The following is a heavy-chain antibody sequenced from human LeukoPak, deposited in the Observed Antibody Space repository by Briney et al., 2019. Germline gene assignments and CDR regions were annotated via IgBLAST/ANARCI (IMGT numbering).Heavy chain of an antibody. D-gene: IGHD1-26*01. Sequence: PSETLSLTCTVSGVSISSYYWSWIRQPPGKGLEWIGYIYYSGSTDYDPSLKSRVTISVDTSKDQFSLKLNSVTAADTAVYYCARVVGATQEFDYWGQGTLVTVSS. CDR1: GVSISSYY. CDR2: IYYSGST. CDR3: ARVVGATQEFDY. J-gene: IGHJ4*02. V-gene: IGHV4-59*01.